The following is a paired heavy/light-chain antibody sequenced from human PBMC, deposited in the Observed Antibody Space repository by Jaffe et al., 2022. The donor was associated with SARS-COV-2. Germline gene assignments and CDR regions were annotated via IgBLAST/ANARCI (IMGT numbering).Heavy chain of an antibody. J-gene: IGHJ4*02. CDR2: IRDKTNSYTT. Sequence: VHVVESGGALVQPGGSLRLSCAASGFTSSDHYMDWVRQAPGKGLEWVGRIRDKTNSYTTDYAASVRGRFTISRDDSKNSLYLQMNSLKTEDTAVYYCVRGFYDKSRFLGLDYWGQGTLVTVSS. CDR3: VRGFYDKSRFLGLDY. V-gene: IGHV3-72*01. D-gene: IGHD3-22*01. CDR1: GFTSSDHY.
Light chain of an antibody. CDR1: SSNIGGNY. V-gene: IGLV1-47*01. J-gene: IGLJ2*01. CDR3: ASWDGSLSSVL. CDR2: SNN. Sequence: QSVLTQPPSASGTPGQRVTISCSGSSSNIGGNYVYWFQQLPGTAPKLLIYSNNQRPSGVPDRFSGSKSGTSASLAISGLRSEDEADYYCASWDGSLSSVLFGGGTKLTVL.